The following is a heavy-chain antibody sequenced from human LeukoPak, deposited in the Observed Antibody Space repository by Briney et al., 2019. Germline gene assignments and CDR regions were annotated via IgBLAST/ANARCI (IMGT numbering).Heavy chain of an antibody. CDR3: AKANFDILDGYLNYDAFDI. CDR2: ISYDGSNK. Sequence: GGSLRLSCAASGFTFSSYGMHWVRQAPGKGLEWVAVISYDGSNKYYADSVKGRFTLSRDNSKNTLYLQMNSLRAEDTALYYWAKANFDILDGYLNYDAFDIWGQGTMVTVSS. CDR1: GFTFSSYG. V-gene: IGHV3-30*18. J-gene: IGHJ3*02. D-gene: IGHD3-9*01.